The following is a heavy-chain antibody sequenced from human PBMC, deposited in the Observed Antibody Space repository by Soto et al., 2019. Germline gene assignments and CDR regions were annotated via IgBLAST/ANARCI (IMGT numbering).Heavy chain of an antibody. J-gene: IGHJ5*02. CDR3: ARDYFDSSDYTTNWFDP. CDR2: IYHTGNA. D-gene: IGHD3-22*01. CDR1: SDSISNSRFY. Sequence: SDTMSLTCRVSSDSISNSRFYWAWIRQPPGEGLEWIGSIYHTGNAYYNPSLKSRVTIFVDTSKNQFSLKLTSVTAADTALYYCARDYFDSSDYTTNWFDPWGQGALVTVS. V-gene: IGHV4-39*01.